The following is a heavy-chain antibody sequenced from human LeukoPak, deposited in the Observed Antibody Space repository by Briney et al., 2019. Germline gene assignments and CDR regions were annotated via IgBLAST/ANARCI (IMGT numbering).Heavy chain of an antibody. CDR3: AREKDSSSWYEHYNYMDV. CDR1: GGSISSYY. Sequence: SETLSLTCTVSGGSISSYYWSWIRQPAGKGLEWIGRIYTSGSTNYNPSLKSRVTMSVDTSKNQFSLKLSSVTAADTAVYYCAREKDSSSWYEHYNYMDVWGKGTTVTVSS. D-gene: IGHD6-13*01. J-gene: IGHJ6*03. V-gene: IGHV4-4*07. CDR2: IYTSGST.